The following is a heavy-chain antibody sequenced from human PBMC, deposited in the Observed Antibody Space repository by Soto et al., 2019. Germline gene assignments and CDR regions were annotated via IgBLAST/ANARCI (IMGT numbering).Heavy chain of an antibody. V-gene: IGHV1-69*02. CDR3: ARLRCVADAFEI. J-gene: IGHJ3*02. CDR2: IIPIVDVS. Sequence: QVQLVQSGAEVKKPGSSVKVSCKASGGTFSTYIINWVRQAPAQGLEWMGRIIPIVDVSNNAQKFQGRVTITADKSTNTAYMALSSLTSDDTAIYYCARLRCVADAFEIWGQGTMVTVSS. CDR1: GGTFSTYI.